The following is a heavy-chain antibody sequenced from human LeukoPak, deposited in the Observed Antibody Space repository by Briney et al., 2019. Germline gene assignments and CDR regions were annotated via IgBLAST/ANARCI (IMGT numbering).Heavy chain of an antibody. J-gene: IGHJ6*02. CDR1: GFTFSSYW. CDR2: IKQDGSEK. CDR3: ARDGYSTDYYYYYGMDV. V-gene: IGHV3-7*01. Sequence: GGSLRLSCAASGFTFSSYWMSWVRQAPGKGLEWVANIKQDGSEKYYVDSVKGRFTISRDNAKNSLYLQMNSLRAEDTAVYYCARDGYSTDYYYYYGMDVWGQGTTVTVSS. D-gene: IGHD3-22*01.